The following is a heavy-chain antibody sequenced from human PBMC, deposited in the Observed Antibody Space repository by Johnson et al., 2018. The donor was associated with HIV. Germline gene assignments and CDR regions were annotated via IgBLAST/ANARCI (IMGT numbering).Heavy chain of an antibody. D-gene: IGHD6-13*01. V-gene: IGHV3-30*18. CDR1: GFTFSNAW. Sequence: QVKLVESGGGLVQPGGSLRLSCAASGFTFSNAWMSWVRQAPGKGLEWVAVISYDGSNKYYADSVKGRFTISRDNSKNTLYLQMNSLRVEDTALYYCAKDSSSWLNAFDIWGQGTMVTVSS. J-gene: IGHJ3*02. CDR2: ISYDGSNK. CDR3: AKDSSSWLNAFDI.